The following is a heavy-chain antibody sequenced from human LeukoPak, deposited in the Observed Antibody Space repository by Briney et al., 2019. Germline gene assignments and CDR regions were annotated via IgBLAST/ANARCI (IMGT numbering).Heavy chain of an antibody. D-gene: IGHD3/OR15-3a*01. CDR1: GYPISSGYY. Sequence: SETLSLTCTVSGYPISSGYYWGWVRQPPGKGLQWIGSIFRSWTTYYSPTLRRRLSMSLDTSKNQFSLKLTSVTATDTAVYYCVRGRGGLGIYQFEFWGQGALVIVPS. V-gene: IGHV4-38-2*02. CDR3: VRGRGGLGIYQFEF. J-gene: IGHJ4*02. CDR2: IFRSWTT.